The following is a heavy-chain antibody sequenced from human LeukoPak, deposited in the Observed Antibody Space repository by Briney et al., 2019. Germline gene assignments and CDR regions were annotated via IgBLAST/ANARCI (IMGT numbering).Heavy chain of an antibody. J-gene: IGHJ5*02. CDR1: GYTFTGYY. CDR3: ARDPWGGDWAKNWFDP. D-gene: IGHD2-21*01. V-gene: IGHV1-2*02. Sequence: GASVKVSCKASGYTFTGYYMHWVRQAPGQGLEWMGWINPNSGGTNYAQKFQGRVTMTRDTSISTAYMELSRLRSDDTAVYYCARDPWGGDWAKNWFDPWGQGTLVTVSP. CDR2: INPNSGGT.